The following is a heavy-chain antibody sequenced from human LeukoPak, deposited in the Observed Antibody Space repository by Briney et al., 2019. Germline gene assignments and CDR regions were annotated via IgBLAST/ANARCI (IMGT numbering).Heavy chain of an antibody. V-gene: IGHV3-7*02. CDR3: ATYYSSMTGNFVGGGY. Sequence: GGSLSLSCVAYGFTFGNNWMKWVRQAPGKGLEWVANINLDGSERNYLDSVKGRFTISRDNVKNSLFLQMNSLRAGDTAVYYCATYYSSMTGNFVGGGYWGQGVLVTVSS. J-gene: IGHJ4*02. CDR2: INLDGSER. CDR1: GFTFGNNW. D-gene: IGHD3-9*01.